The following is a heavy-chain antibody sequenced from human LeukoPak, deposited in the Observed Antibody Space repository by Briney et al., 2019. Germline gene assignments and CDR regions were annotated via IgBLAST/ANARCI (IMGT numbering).Heavy chain of an antibody. CDR3: ARDAQQLGYFDY. J-gene: IGHJ4*02. CDR2: ISYDGNNK. D-gene: IGHD6-13*01. CDR1: GFTFSSYA. V-gene: IGHV3-30-3*01. Sequence: GGSLRLSCAASGFTFSSYAMHWVRQAPGKGLEWVAVISYDGNNKYYADSVKGRFTISRDNSKNTLYLQMNSLRAEDTAVYYCARDAQQLGYFDYWGQGTLVTVSS.